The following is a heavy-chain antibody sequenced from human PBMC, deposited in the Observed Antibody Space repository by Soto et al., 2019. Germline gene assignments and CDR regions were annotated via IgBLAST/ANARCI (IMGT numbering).Heavy chain of an antibody. D-gene: IGHD3-16*01. CDR3: ARDRDGGTFDI. J-gene: IGHJ3*02. V-gene: IGHV4-31*03. CDR2: IYYSGST. Sequence: QVQLQESGPGLVKPSQTLSLTCTVSGGSISSSGYYWSWIRQHPGKGLEWIGYIYYSGSTYYNPSLKSRVTISVDTSKIPFSLKLSSVTAADTAVYYCARDRDGGTFDIWGQGTMVTVSS. CDR1: GGSISSSGYY.